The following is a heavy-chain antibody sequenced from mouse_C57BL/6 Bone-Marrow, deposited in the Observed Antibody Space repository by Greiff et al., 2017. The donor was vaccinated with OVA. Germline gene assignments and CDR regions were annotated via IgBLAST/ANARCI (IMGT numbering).Heavy chain of an antibody. CDR3: ARSHYYGSSYEAMDY. J-gene: IGHJ4*01. V-gene: IGHV1-64*01. CDR1: GYTFTSYW. D-gene: IGHD1-1*01. Sequence: VQLQQPGAELVKPGASVKLSCKASGYTFTSYWMHWVKQRPGQGLEWIGMIHPNSGSTNYNAKFKSKATLTVAKSSSTAYMQLSSLTSEDSAVYYCARSHYYGSSYEAMDYWGQGTSVTGSS. CDR2: IHPNSGST.